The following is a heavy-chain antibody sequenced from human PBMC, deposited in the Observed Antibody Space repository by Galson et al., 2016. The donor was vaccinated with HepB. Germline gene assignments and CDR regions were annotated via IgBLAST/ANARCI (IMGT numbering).Heavy chain of an antibody. CDR1: GFTVSSNY. Sequence: SLRLSCAASGFTVSSNYMSWVRQAPGKGLEWISIIYSGGSTYYADSVKGRFTVSIDNSKNTLYLQMNSLRAEDTAVYYCATATGWYGFGSFDIWGQGTLVTVSS. V-gene: IGHV3-53*01. CDR2: IYSGGST. CDR3: ATATGWYGFGSFDI. D-gene: IGHD6-19*01. J-gene: IGHJ3*02.